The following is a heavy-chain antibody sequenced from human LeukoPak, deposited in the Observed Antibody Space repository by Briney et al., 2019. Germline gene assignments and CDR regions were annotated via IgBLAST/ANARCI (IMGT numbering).Heavy chain of an antibody. CDR1: GFTFRTYD. V-gene: IGHV3-13*01. CDR3: TTGRRDGYNSAFDF. D-gene: IGHD5-24*01. CDR2: IGTAGDT. J-gene: IGHJ3*01. Sequence: GGSLRLSCAASGFTFRTYDMHWVRQGKEEGLEWVSAIGTAGDTYYAGSVKGRFTISRENAKNSLFLQMNSLTAGDTAVYYCTTGRRDGYNSAFDFWGQGTMVTVSS.